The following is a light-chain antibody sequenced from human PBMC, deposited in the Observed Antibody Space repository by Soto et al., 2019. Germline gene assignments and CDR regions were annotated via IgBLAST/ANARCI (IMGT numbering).Light chain of an antibody. CDR3: SSYTASNTLV. CDR1: SSDIGGYDY. Sequence: QSALTQPASVSGSPGQSITISCTGTSSDIGGYDYVSWYRQHPGKAPKLVIYEVSHRPSGVSNRFSGSKSGNTASLTISGLQAEDEADYYCSSYTASNTLVFGGGTKLTVL. V-gene: IGLV2-14*01. J-gene: IGLJ3*02. CDR2: EVS.